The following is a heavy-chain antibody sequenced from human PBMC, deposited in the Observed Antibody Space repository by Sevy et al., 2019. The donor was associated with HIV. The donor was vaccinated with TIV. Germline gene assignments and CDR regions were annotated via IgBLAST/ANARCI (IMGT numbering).Heavy chain of an antibody. D-gene: IGHD1-26*01. CDR3: ATEVWDGGSYYYFDY. CDR2: FDPEDGET. J-gene: IGHJ4*02. Sequence: ASVKVSCKVSGYTLTELSMHWVRQAPGKGLEWMGGFDPEDGETIYAQKFQGRVTMTENTSTDTAYMELSSLRSEDTAVYYCATEVWDGGSYYYFDYWGQGTLVTVSS. V-gene: IGHV1-24*01. CDR1: GYTLTELS.